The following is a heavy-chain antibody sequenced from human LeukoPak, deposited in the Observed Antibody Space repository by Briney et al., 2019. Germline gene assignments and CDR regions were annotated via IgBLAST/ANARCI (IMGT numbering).Heavy chain of an antibody. V-gene: IGHV3-30*04. CDR2: ISYDGANK. CDR3: AKGGFSSSTSLVATH. J-gene: IGHJ4*02. Sequence: GGSLRLSCAASGFTFRNYAMHWVRQAPGKGLEWVAVISYDGANKHYADSVKGRFTISRDNSKNTLYMQMNSLRAEDTAVYYCAKGGFSSSTSLVATHWGQGTLVTVSS. CDR1: GFTFRNYA. D-gene: IGHD2-2*01.